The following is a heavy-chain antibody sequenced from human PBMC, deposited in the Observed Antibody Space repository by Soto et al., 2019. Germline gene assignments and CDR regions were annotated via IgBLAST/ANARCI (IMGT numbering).Heavy chain of an antibody. Sequence: PGGSLRLSCAASGFTFSHYTMFWVRQAPGQGLKWVSSISGSGDTTSYTDSVKGRFTISRDNSRNTLYLQMNSLRAEDTAIYYCVKSDCGSAGCHRLAYWGQGTLVTVSS. CDR3: VKSDCGSAGCHRLAY. D-gene: IGHD2-21*01. CDR2: ISGSGDTT. J-gene: IGHJ4*02. V-gene: IGHV3-23*01. CDR1: GFTFSHYT.